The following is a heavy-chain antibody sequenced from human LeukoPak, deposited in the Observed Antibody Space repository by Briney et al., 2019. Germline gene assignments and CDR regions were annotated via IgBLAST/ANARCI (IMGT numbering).Heavy chain of an antibody. J-gene: IGHJ4*02. CDR1: GGSFSGYY. D-gene: IGHD3-16*01. CDR3: ARSGGVVDGVDYFDY. Sequence: SETLSLTCAVYGGSFSGYYWSWIRQPPGKGLEWIEEINHSGSTNYNPSLKSRVTISVDTSKNQFSLKLSSVTAADTAVYYCARSGGVVDGVDYFDYWGQGTLVTVSS. CDR2: INHSGST. V-gene: IGHV4-34*01.